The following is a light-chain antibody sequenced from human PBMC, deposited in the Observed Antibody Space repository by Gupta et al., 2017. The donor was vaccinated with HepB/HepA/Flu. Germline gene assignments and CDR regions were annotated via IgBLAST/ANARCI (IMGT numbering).Light chain of an antibody. V-gene: IGLV8-61*01. Sequence: QTVVTQDPSFSVSPGGTVTLTCVTSSGSVSTSNYPSWYQQTPGQAPRTLLYSTNTRSSGVPDRFAGSILGTKAALTSTGEQADDESDYYCVLYMGGGGYVFGSGTKVTVL. CDR1: SGSVSTSNY. CDR2: STN. J-gene: IGLJ1*01. CDR3: VLYMGGGGYV.